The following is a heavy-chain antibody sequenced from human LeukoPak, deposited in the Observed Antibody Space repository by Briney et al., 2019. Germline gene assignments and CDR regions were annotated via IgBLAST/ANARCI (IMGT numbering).Heavy chain of an antibody. CDR2: IYTSGST. CDR1: GGSISSYY. D-gene: IGHD3-9*01. V-gene: IGHV4-4*07. J-gene: IGHJ5*02. CDR3: ARVPGVYYDSLTGYGSGWFDP. Sequence: SETLSLTCTVSGGSISSYYWSWIRQPAGKGLEWIGRIYTSGSTYYNPSLRSRVTISVDTAKNQFSLGVRSMTAADTGVYYCARVPGVYYDSLTGYGSGWFDPWGQGTLVTVPS.